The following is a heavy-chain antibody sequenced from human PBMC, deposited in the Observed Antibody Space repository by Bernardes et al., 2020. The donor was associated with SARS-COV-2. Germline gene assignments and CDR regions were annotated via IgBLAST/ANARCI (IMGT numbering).Heavy chain of an antibody. CDR2: ISGNTGET. D-gene: IGHD6-19*01. CDR1: GYSFPTYS. Sequence: ASVKVSCKASGYSFPTYSITWVRHVPGQGLEWMGRISGNTGETNYAQELQGRVTMTTDPSTNTAYMELRGLTSDDTAVYYCARHHSSAFGYWGQGTLVTISS. J-gene: IGHJ4*02. V-gene: IGHV1-18*01. CDR3: ARHHSSAFGY.